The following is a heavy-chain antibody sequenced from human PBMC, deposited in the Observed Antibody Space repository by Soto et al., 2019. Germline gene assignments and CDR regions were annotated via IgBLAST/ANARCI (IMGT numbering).Heavy chain of an antibody. CDR3: VKFDCSGGNCYFGY. D-gene: IGHD2-15*01. J-gene: IGHJ4*02. CDR2: ISSNGGST. CDR1: GFTFSTYR. Sequence: GGSLRLSCSASGFTFSTYRMPWVRQAPGKGLEYVSAISSNGGSTHYADSVKGRFTISRDNSKNTLYLQMSSLRAEDTAVYYCVKFDCSGGNCYFGYWGQGT. V-gene: IGHV3-64D*06.